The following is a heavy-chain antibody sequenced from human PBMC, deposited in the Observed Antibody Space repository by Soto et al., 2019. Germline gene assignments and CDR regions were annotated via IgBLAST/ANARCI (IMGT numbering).Heavy chain of an antibody. CDR3: ARDYSLWFGESFDP. D-gene: IGHD3-10*01. CDR2: IGAYNGNT. CDR1: GYTFTSYG. J-gene: IGHJ5*02. V-gene: IGHV1-18*01. Sequence: ASVKVACKASGYTFTSYGISWVRQAPGQGLEWMGWIGAYNGNTNYAQKLQGRVTMTTDTSTSTAYMELRSLRSDDTAVYYCARDYSLWFGESFDPWGQGTLVTVSS.